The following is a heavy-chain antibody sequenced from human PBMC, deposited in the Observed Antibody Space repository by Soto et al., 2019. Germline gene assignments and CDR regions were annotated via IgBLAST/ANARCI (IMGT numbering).Heavy chain of an antibody. D-gene: IGHD3-22*01. CDR2: ISSSSSYI. CDR3: ARDEGSGYLGTRDEYFQH. CDR1: GFTFSSYS. Sequence: GGSLRLSCAASGFTFSSYSMNWVRQAPGKGLEWVSSISSSSSYIYYADSVKGRFTISRDNAKNSLYLQMNSLRAEDTAVYYCARDEGSGYLGTRDEYFQHWGQGTLVTVSS. J-gene: IGHJ1*01. V-gene: IGHV3-21*01.